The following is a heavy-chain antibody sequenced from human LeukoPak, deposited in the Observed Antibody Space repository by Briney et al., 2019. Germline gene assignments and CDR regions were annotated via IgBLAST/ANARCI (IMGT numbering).Heavy chain of an antibody. CDR3: ARFQWLSPSHYGMDV. J-gene: IGHJ6*02. CDR1: GFTFSNAW. Sequence: PGGSLRLSCAASGFTFSNAWMSWVRQAPGKGLEWVGRIKSKTDGGTTDYAAPVKGRFTISRDNAKNSLYLQMNSLRAEDTAVYYCARFQWLSPSHYGMDVWGQGTTVTVSS. D-gene: IGHD6-19*01. CDR2: IKSKTDGGTT. V-gene: IGHV3-15*01.